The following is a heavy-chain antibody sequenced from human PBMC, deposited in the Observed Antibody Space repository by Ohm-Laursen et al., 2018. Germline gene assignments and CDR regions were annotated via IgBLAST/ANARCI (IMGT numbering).Heavy chain of an antibody. J-gene: IGHJ4*02. Sequence: SLRLSCTAFGFTFSTYWMSWVRQAPGKGLEWVANLKQDESEKYYVDSVRGRFTISRDNAKNLLYLQMNSLRVEDTAVYYCARSGGASPDYWGQGALVTVSS. CDR2: LKQDESEK. CDR1: GFTFSTYW. V-gene: IGHV3-7*01. CDR3: ARSGGASPDY.